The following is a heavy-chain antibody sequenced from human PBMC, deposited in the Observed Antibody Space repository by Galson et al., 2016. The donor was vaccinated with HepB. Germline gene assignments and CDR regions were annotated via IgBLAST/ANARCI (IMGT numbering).Heavy chain of an antibody. V-gene: IGHV4-30-2*01. Sequence: TLSLTCAVSGDSVNKSDYAWSWIRQPPGQGLEWIGYIYHSGTTYYEPSLKSRVTISLDRSRNRFPLTLGSVTAADTAVYFCARAYNDYQALYFDYWGQGALVTVSS. D-gene: IGHD4-11*01. J-gene: IGHJ4*02. CDR3: ARAYNDYQALYFDY. CDR2: IYHSGTT. CDR1: GDSVNKSDYA.